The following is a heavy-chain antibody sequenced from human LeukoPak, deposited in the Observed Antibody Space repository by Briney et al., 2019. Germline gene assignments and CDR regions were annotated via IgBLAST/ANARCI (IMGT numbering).Heavy chain of an antibody. D-gene: IGHD3-22*01. Sequence: SETLSLTCTVSGAYISNYYWTWVRQPAAQGLEWIGRLHASESTPIYNPSLTGRVTMSIDTSKDQFSLTLTSVTAADSAVYYCASLSSGAAFDGWGKGTVVTVSS. V-gene: IGHV4-4*07. CDR2: LHASESTP. CDR3: ASLSSGAAFDG. J-gene: IGHJ3*01. CDR1: GAYISNYY.